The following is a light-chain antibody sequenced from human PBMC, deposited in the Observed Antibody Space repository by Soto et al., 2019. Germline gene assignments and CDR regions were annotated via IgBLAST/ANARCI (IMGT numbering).Light chain of an antibody. CDR1: QSVSSH. V-gene: IGKV3-20*01. J-gene: IGKJ1*01. Sequence: IVVTQSPATLSVSPGERVTLSCRTSQSVSSHVAWYQQKPGQAPRLLLYGASTRATGIPDRFSGSGSGTDFTLTISRLEPEDFAVYYCQQYGSSGTFGQGTKVDI. CDR2: GAS. CDR3: QQYGSSGT.